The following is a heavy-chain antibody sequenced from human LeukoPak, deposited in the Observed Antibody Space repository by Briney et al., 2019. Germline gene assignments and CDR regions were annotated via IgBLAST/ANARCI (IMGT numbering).Heavy chain of an antibody. Sequence: ASVKVSCKASGYTFTSYDINWVRQATGQGLGWMGWMNPNSGNTGYAQKFQGRVTITRNTSISTAYMELSSLRSVDTAVYYCARGRTRSSTSCLGYWGQGTLVTVSS. J-gene: IGHJ4*02. CDR3: ARGRTRSSTSCLGY. D-gene: IGHD2-2*01. CDR2: MNPNSGNT. CDR1: GYTFTSYD. V-gene: IGHV1-8*03.